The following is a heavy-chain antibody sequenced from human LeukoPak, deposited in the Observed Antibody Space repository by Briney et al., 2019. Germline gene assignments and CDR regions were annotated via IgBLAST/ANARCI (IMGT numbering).Heavy chain of an antibody. Sequence: SETLSLTCTVSGGSISSGAYYWSWIRPHPGKGLEWIGYFYYSGSTYYNPSLKSRVTISVDTSKNQFSLDLSSVTAADTAVYYCARDLGDGYLANDYWGQGTLVTVSS. CDR3: ARDLGDGYLANDY. CDR2: FYYSGST. D-gene: IGHD5-24*01. V-gene: IGHV4-31*03. J-gene: IGHJ4*02. CDR1: GGSISSGAYY.